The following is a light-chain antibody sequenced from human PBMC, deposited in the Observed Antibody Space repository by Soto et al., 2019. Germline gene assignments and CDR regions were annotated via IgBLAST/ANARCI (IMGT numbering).Light chain of an antibody. Sequence: DIQMTQSPSILSASVGDRFTITCLSSQSTTNWLAWYQQKPGKAPKLLIYKASSLESGVPSRFSGSGSGTEFTLTISSLQPDDFATYYCQQYNSYSAWTFGQGTKVDIK. J-gene: IGKJ1*01. V-gene: IGKV1-5*03. CDR3: QQYNSYSAWT. CDR2: KAS. CDR1: QSTTNW.